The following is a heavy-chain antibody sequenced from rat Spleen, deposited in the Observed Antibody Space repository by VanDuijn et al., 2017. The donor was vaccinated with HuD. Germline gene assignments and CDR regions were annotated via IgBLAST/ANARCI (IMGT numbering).Heavy chain of an antibody. V-gene: IGHV5-58*01. D-gene: IGHD1-10*01. CDR3: TTENYWFAY. J-gene: IGHJ3*01. Sequence: EVRLVATGGGLVQPGRSLKLSCVASGFTFSSYWMYWIRQAPGKGLEWVSSIKTDGYSTHYADSVEGRFTISRDNAENTLYLQMNSLRSEDTATYYCTTENYWFAYWGQGTLVTVSS. CDR1: GFTFSSYW. CDR2: IKTDGYST.